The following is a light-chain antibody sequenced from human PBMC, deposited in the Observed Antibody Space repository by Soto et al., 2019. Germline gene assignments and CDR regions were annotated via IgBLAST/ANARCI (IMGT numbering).Light chain of an antibody. J-gene: IGKJ4*01. Sequence: DVQMTQSPSSLSAFVGDRVTITCRASQDIAPYLAWFQQKPGKVPKLLIYATSTLQSGVPSRFSGSGSGTDFTLTISSLQPEDVAIYYCQKYNSAPLTFGGGTKVEIK. CDR3: QKYNSAPLT. CDR1: QDIAPY. CDR2: ATS. V-gene: IGKV1-27*01.